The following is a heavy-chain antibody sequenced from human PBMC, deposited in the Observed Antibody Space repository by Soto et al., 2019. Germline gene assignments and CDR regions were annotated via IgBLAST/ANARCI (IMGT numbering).Heavy chain of an antibody. V-gene: IGHV3-11*06. CDR3: ARGLTVVGDIIRDYFDY. CDR2: ISSSTGYT. D-gene: IGHD3-10*01. Sequence: QVQLVESGGGSVRPGGSLRLSCAVSGFIFSDYYMSWIRQAPGKGLEWVSYISSSTGYTNYADSVKGRFTVSRDNANNSLYLQMNRLRDDDTAVYYCARGLTVVGDIIRDYFDYWGPGTLVTVSS. J-gene: IGHJ4*02. CDR1: GFIFSDYY.